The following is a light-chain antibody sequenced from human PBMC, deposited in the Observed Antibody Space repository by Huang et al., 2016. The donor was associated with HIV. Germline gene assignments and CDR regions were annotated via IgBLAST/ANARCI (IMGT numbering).Light chain of an antibody. CDR2: AAS. CDR1: QGISNY. J-gene: IGKJ1*01. CDR3: QKYNSAPWT. Sequence: DIQMTQSPSSLSASVGDRVTISCRASQGISNYLAWYQQKPGKVPKLLIYAASTLQSGVPARFSGSGSGTDFTLTISSLQPEDVATDYCQKYNSAPWTFGQGKRVEI. V-gene: IGKV1-27*01.